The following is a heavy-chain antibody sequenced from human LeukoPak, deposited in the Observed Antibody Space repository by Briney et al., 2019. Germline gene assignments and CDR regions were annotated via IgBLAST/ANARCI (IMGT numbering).Heavy chain of an antibody. J-gene: IGHJ4*02. D-gene: IGHD3-3*01. CDR2: IYYSGST. CDR1: GGSISSGDYY. V-gene: IGHV4-30-4*01. CDR3: ARANFFWSGYYPFDY. Sequence: SQTLSLTCTVSGGSISSGDYYWSWIRQPPGKGLEWIGYIYYSGSTYYNPSLKSRVTISVDTSKNRFSLKLSSVTAADTAVYYCARANFFWSGYYPFDYWGQGTLVTVSS.